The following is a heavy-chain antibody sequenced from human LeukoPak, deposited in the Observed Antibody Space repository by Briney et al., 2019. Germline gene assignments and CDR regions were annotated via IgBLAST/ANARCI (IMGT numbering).Heavy chain of an antibody. J-gene: IGHJ4*02. CDR3: GKEGSGPFCSSTSCYVDL. Sequence: GGSLRLSCAASGFTFSSYDIYWVRQAPGKGLEWVAVISYDGSKKYYADSVKGRFTISRDNSKNTLYLQMNSLRAEDTAVCYCGKEGSGPFCSSTSCYVDLWGQGPVVSVS. D-gene: IGHD2-2*01. CDR1: GFTFSSYD. CDR2: ISYDGSKK. V-gene: IGHV3-30*18.